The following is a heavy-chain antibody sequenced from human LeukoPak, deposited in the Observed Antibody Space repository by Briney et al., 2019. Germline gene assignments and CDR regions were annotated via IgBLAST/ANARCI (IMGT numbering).Heavy chain of an antibody. J-gene: IGHJ4*02. V-gene: IGHV3-21*04. Sequence: GGSLRFSCAASGFXFSDYTINWVRHAPAKGLEWGSSIVSVTTYIYYADSVKGRFTIPRDNAKNSLYLQMNSLRADDTAVYYCARDSGYSAFDYWGQGTLVTVSS. CDR1: GFXFSDYT. CDR2: IVSVTTYI. CDR3: ARDSGYSAFDY. D-gene: IGHD5-12*01.